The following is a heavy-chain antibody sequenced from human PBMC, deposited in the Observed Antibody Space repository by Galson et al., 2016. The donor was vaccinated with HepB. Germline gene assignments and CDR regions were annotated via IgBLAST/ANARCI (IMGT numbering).Heavy chain of an antibody. V-gene: IGHV4-34*01. J-gene: IGHJ4*02. CDR3: AKSARICTGTTCYSSFDS. D-gene: IGHD2/OR15-2a*01. Sequence: SETLSLTCAVFGGSFSDFYWSWIRQPPGKGLEWIGEVSHSGITNYNPSLKSRVTISVDTSKTQFSLSLSSVTAADTAVYFCAKSARICTGTTCYSSFDSWGQGTQVTVSS. CDR1: GGSFSDFY. CDR2: VSHSGIT.